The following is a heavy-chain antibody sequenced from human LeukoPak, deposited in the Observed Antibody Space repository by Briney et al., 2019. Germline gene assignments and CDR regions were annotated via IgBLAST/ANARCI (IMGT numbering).Heavy chain of an antibody. J-gene: IGHJ4*02. CDR2: IKQDGSEK. CDR1: GFTFSGYW. Sequence: GGSLRLSCVASGFTFSGYWMTWVRQPPGKGLEWVAIIKQDGSEKYYVNSVKGRFTISRDNAKNSLYLQLNILRAEDTAVYYCAKDRGVVVLDYWGQGTLVTVSS. CDR3: AKDRGVVVLDY. V-gene: IGHV3-7*01. D-gene: IGHD3-22*01.